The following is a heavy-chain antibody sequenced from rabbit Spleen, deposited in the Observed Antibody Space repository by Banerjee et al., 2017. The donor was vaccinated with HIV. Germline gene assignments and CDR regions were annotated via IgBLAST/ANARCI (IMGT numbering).Heavy chain of an antibody. Sequence: QQQLEESGGGLVKPEGSLTLTCTASGFDLSNTYYMCWVRQAPGKGLELIACIDTAFDKTWYASWAKGRFTITRSTSLNTVTLQMASLTAADTATYFCARNLAGVIGWNFNVWGQGTLVTVS. J-gene: IGHJ4*01. CDR1: GFDLSNTYY. CDR2: IDTAFDKT. V-gene: IGHV1S43*01. CDR3: ARNLAGVIGWNFNV. D-gene: IGHD4-1*01.